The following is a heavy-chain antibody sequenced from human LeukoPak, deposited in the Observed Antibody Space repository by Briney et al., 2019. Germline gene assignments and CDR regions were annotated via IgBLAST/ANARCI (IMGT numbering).Heavy chain of an antibody. D-gene: IGHD4-17*01. V-gene: IGHV3-30*02. Sequence: GGSLRLTCAVPGLTFSFYGIRWVRQAPGKGLGWVAFIRYDGGNKYYADSVKGRFTISRDNSKNTLYLQMNSLRAQDTAVYYCAKDITVTTPVDFDYWGQGTLVTVSS. CDR2: IRYDGGNK. CDR3: AKDITVTTPVDFDY. J-gene: IGHJ4*02. CDR1: GLTFSFYG.